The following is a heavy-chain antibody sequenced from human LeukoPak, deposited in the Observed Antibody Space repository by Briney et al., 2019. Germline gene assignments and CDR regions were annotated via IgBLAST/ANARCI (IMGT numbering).Heavy chain of an antibody. CDR2: IKQDGSEK. CDR3: AELGITMIGGV. Sequence: GGSLRLSCADSGFTFSSYWMSWVRQAPGQGLEWVANIKQDGSEKYYVDSVKGRFTISRDNAKNSLYLQMNSLRAEDTAVYYCAELGITMIGGVWGKGTTVTISS. J-gene: IGHJ6*04. D-gene: IGHD3-10*02. V-gene: IGHV3-7*01. CDR1: GFTFSSYW.